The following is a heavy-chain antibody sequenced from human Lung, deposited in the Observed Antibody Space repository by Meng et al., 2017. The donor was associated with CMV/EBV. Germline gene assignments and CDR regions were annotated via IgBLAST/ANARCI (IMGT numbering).Heavy chain of an antibody. CDR3: ARAGGNSNYYYGMDV. D-gene: IGHD4-23*01. CDR2: MNPNSGKT. J-gene: IGHJ6*01. V-gene: IGHV1-8*03. Sequence: VSVXVPXKASGYAFISYDINWVRQATGQGLEWLGWMNPNSGKTGYAQKFQGRVTITRDISINTAYMEVSSLRSEDTAVYFCARAGGNSNYYYGMDVWGQGTTVTVSS. CDR1: GYAFISYD.